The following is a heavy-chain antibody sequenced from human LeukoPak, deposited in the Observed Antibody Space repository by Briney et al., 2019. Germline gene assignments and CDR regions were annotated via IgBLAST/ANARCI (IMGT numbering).Heavy chain of an antibody. V-gene: IGHV1-24*01. Sequence: ASVKVSCEVSGYTLTELSMHWVRQAPGKGLEWMGGFDPEDGETIYAQKFQGRVTMTEDTSTDTAYMELSSLRSEDTAVYYCATDRRHYSHYYYYGMDVWGQGTTVTVSS. D-gene: IGHD2-15*01. J-gene: IGHJ6*02. CDR1: GYTLTELS. CDR3: ATDRRHYSHYYYYGMDV. CDR2: FDPEDGET.